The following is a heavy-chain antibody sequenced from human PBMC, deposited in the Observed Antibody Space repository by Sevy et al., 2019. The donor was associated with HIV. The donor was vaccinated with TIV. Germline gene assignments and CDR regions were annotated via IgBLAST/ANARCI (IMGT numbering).Heavy chain of an antibody. CDR2: LSFGCGEI. J-gene: IGHJ4*02. Sequence: GGSLRLSCAASGFTFSKYSMSWVRQPPGKGLEWVSTLSFGCGEINHADSVKGRFTISRDNSKYSLYLQMNNLRAEDTAVYYCARAGCTKPDAYWGQGTLVTVSS. CDR1: GFTFSKYS. D-gene: IGHD2-8*01. V-gene: IGHV3-23*01. CDR3: ARAGCTKPDAY.